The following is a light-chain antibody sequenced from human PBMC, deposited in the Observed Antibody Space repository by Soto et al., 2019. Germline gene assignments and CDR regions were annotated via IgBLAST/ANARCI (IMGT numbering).Light chain of an antibody. CDR2: DAS. V-gene: IGKV1-5*01. Sequence: IQMTQSPSSLSASVLYRVTITCRASQTIGTRLAWYQRKPGKALKFLIYDASTLESGVPSRFSGSGSGTEFTLTISSLQPDDLATYYCQQYHSLYTFGQGTRLEIK. CDR3: QQYHSLYT. CDR1: QTIGTR. J-gene: IGKJ5*01.